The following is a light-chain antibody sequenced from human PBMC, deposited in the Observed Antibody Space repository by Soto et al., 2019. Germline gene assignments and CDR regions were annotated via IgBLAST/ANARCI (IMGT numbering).Light chain of an antibody. CDR1: QSVSSSY. J-gene: IGKJ5*01. Sequence: EIVLTQSPGTLSLSPGERATLSCRASQSVSSSYLAWYQQKPGQAPRLLIYGASSRATGIPDRFSGSGSGTDFTLTINRLEPEDFAVYYCQHRSNWPPTITFGQGTRLEIK. V-gene: IGKV3D-20*02. CDR3: QHRSNWPPTIT. CDR2: GAS.